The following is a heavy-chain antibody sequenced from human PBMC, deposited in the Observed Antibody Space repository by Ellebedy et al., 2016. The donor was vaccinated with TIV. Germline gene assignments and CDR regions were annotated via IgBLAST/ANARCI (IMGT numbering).Heavy chain of an antibody. V-gene: IGHV3-15*01. J-gene: IGHJ6*02. D-gene: IGHD3-22*01. CDR1: GFTFSNAW. CDR3: TTVYYDSSGLNYYYYGMDV. Sequence: PGGSLRLSCAASGFTFSNAWMSWVRQAPGKGLEWVGRIKSKTDGGTTDYAAPVKGRFTISRDDSKNTLDLQMNSLKTEDTAVYYCTTVYYDSSGLNYYYYGMDVWGQGTTVTVSS. CDR2: IKSKTDGGTT.